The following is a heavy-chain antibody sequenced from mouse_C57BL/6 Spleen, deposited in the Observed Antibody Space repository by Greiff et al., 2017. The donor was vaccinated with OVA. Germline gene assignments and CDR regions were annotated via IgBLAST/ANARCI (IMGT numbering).Heavy chain of an antibody. CDR2: IDPSDSYT. D-gene: IGHD1-1*01. CDR3: ARERYYGSSYELMDY. Sequence: QVQLQQPGAELVRPGTSVKLSCKASGYTFTSYWMHWVKQRPGQGLEWIGVIDPSDSYTNYNQKFKGKATLTVDTSSSTAYMQLSSLTSEDSAVYYCARERYYGSSYELMDYWGQGTTLTVSS. CDR1: GYTFTSYW. J-gene: IGHJ2*01. V-gene: IGHV1-59*01.